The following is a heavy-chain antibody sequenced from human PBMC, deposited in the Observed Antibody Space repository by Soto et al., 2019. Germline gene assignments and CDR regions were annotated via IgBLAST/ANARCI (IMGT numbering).Heavy chain of an antibody. CDR2: IIPILGIA. Sequence: QVQLVQSGAEVKKPGSSVKVSCKASGGTFSSYTISWVRQAPGQGLEWMGRIIPILGIANYAQKFQGRVTIPADKSTSTAYRELSSLRSEDTAVYYCARASVSGGGVDYWGQGTLVTVSS. CDR3: ARASVSGGGVDY. CDR1: GGTFSSYT. D-gene: IGHD3-16*01. J-gene: IGHJ4*02. V-gene: IGHV1-69*02.